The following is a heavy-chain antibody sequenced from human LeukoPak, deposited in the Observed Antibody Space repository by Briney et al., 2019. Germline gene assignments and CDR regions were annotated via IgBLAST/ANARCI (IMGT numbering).Heavy chain of an antibody. D-gene: IGHD4-17*01. V-gene: IGHV3-74*01. CDR3: ARLYDYGDTTRGY. CDR1: GFTFSSYW. Sequence: PGGSLRLSCAASGFTFSSYWMHWVRQAPGKGLVWVSRINSDGSSTSYADSVKGRFTISRDDAKNTLYLQMNSLRAEDTAVYYCARLYDYGDTTRGYWGQGTLVTVSS. CDR2: INSDGSST. J-gene: IGHJ4*02.